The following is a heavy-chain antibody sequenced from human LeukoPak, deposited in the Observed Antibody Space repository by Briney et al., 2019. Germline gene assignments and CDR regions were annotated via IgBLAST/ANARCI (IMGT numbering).Heavy chain of an antibody. CDR3: GGSSGPNWFDP. CDR2: INSDGGST. Sequence: PGGSLRLSCAASGFTFSSYWMHWVRQAPGKGLVWVSRINSDGGSTRYADSVKGRFTISRDNAKNTLYLQMNSLRAEDTAVYYCGGSSGPNWFDPWGQGTLVTVSP. V-gene: IGHV3-74*01. J-gene: IGHJ5*02. D-gene: IGHD6-19*01. CDR1: GFTFSSYW.